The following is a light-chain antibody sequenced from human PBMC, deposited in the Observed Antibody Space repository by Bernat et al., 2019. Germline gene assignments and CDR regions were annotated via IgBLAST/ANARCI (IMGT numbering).Light chain of an antibody. J-gene: IGLJ1*01. V-gene: IGLV3-1*01. CDR2: QDS. CDR3: QAWDSSTAPV. Sequence: SYELTQPPSVSVSPGQTASITCSGDKLGDKYACCYQQKPGQSPVLVIYQDSKRPSGIPERFSGSNSGNTATLTISGTQAMDEADYYCQAWDSSTAPVFGTGTKVTVL. CDR1: KLGDKY.